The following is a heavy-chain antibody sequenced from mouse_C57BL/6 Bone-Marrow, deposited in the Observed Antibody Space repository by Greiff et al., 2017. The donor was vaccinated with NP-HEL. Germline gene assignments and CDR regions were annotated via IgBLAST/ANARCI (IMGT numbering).Heavy chain of an antibody. CDR1: GYAFSSSW. CDR2: IYPGDGDT. Sequence: QVQLQQSGPELVKPGASVKISCKASGYAFSSSWMNWVKQRPGKGLEWIGRIYPGDGDTNYNGKFKGKATLTADKSSSTAYMQLSSLTSEDSAVYVCARQGSSGFYYYAMDYWGQGTSVTVSS. CDR3: ARQGSSGFYYYAMDY. J-gene: IGHJ4*01. V-gene: IGHV1-82*01. D-gene: IGHD3-2*02.